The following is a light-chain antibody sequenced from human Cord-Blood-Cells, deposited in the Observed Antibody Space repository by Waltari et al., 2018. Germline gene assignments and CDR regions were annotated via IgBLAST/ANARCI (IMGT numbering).Light chain of an antibody. CDR2: AAS. CDR1: QSISSY. Sequence: DIQMTQSPSSLSASVVDRVTITCRASQSISSYLNWYQQQPGKAPKLLIYAASSLQSGVQSTFSGSSSGTDFTLPISSLPPEAFATYSCQQSYSTPPPFGGGTKVEIK. CDR3: QQSYSTPPP. J-gene: IGKJ4*01. V-gene: IGKV1-39*01.